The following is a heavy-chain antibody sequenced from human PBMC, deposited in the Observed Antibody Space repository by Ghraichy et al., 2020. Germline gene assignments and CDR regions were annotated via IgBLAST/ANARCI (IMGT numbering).Heavy chain of an antibody. Sequence: SETLSLTCTVSSGSISNYYWSWIRQPPGKGLEWIGYISYSGSTNYSPSIKSRVAISVDTSKNQLSLRLNSVTAADTAVYYCARGYGSGISTYYHGMDVWGQGTTVTGSS. D-gene: IGHD3-10*01. V-gene: IGHV4-59*01. J-gene: IGHJ6*02. CDR2: ISYSGST. CDR3: ARGYGSGISTYYHGMDV. CDR1: SGSISNYY.